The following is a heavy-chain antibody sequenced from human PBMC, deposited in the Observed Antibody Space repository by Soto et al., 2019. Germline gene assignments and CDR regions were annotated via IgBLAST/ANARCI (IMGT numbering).Heavy chain of an antibody. Sequence: SETLSLTCTVSGGSISSGGYYWSWILQHPGRGLEWIGYIYYSGSTYYNPSLKSRVTISVDTSKNQFSLKLSSVTAADTAVYYCARAALYCSSTSCYTTNWFDPWGQGTLVTVSS. V-gene: IGHV4-31*03. CDR2: IYYSGST. CDR1: GGSISSGGYY. CDR3: ARAALYCSSTSCYTTNWFDP. J-gene: IGHJ5*02. D-gene: IGHD2-2*01.